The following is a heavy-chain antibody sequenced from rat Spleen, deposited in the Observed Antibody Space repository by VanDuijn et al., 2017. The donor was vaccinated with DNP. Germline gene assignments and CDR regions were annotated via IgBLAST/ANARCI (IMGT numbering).Heavy chain of an antibody. Sequence: QVQLRESGPGLLQPSQTLSLTCTVSGFSLTSYGVSWVRQPPGKGLEWIAAISSGGSTYYNSALKSRLSISRDTSKSQVFLQMNSLQTEDTAMYFCARYYGYNYYAMDAWGQGTSVTVSS. V-gene: IGHV2S12*01. CDR1: GFSLTSYG. J-gene: IGHJ4*01. CDR2: ISSGGST. D-gene: IGHD1-9*01. CDR3: ARYYGYNYYAMDA.